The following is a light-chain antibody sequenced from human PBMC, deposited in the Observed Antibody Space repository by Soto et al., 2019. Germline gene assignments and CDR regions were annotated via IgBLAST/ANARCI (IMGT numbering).Light chain of an antibody. J-gene: IGKJ4*01. Sequence: DIQMTQSPSSLSASVGDRVTITCRPSQSISSYLNWYQQKPGKAPKLXXYAASSLQSGVPLRFSGSGSGTDLTLTISSLQPEDFATYDCQQSYSTPSLTFGGGTKVDIK. CDR1: QSISSY. CDR2: AAS. CDR3: QQSYSTPSLT. V-gene: IGKV1-39*01.